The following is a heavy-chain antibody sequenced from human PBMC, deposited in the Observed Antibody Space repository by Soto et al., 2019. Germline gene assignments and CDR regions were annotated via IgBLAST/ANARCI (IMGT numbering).Heavy chain of an antibody. CDR3: ARHPIQARLFDS. CDR1: GFTVSNSF. CDR2: IFGGGDT. D-gene: IGHD2-2*02. V-gene: IGHV3-53*01. J-gene: IGHJ4*02. Sequence: GGSLRLSCTASGFTVSNSFLSWVRQAPGKGLEWVSAIFGGGDTYYSDSVKGRFTISRDNSRNTLFLQMTSVRAEDTAVYFCARHPIQARLFDSRGPRILVTVS.